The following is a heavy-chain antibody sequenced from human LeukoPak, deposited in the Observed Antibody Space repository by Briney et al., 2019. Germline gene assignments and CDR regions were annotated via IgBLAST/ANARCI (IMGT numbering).Heavy chain of an antibody. CDR2: IIPIFGTA. CDR3: AWGRMGGGYYFDY. Sequence: VASVKVSCKASGGTFSSYAISWVRQAPGQGLEWMGRIIPIFGTANYAQKFQGRVTITTDESTSTAYMELSSLRSEDTAVCYCAWGRMGGGYYFDYWGQGTLVTVSS. J-gene: IGHJ4*02. D-gene: IGHD1-26*01. CDR1: GGTFSSYA. V-gene: IGHV1-69*05.